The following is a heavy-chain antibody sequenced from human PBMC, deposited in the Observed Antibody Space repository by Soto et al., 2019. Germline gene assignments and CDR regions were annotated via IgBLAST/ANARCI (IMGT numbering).Heavy chain of an antibody. CDR2: INSDGSST. J-gene: IGHJ6*02. V-gene: IGHV3-74*01. D-gene: IGHD6-19*01. CDR3: ASRGSSSGWYNYPFYYGMDV. Sequence: AGGSLRLSCAASGFTFSSYWMHWVRQAPGKGLVWVSRINSDGSSTSYADSVKGRFTISRDNAKNTLYLQMNSLRAEDTAVYYCASRGSSSGWYNYPFYYGMDVWGQGTTVTVSS. CDR1: GFTFSSYW.